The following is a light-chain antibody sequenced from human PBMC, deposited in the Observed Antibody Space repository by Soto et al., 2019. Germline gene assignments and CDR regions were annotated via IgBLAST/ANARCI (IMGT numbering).Light chain of an antibody. CDR2: KAS. CDR3: QHYNHWLWT. Sequence: DIQMTQSTSTLSGSVGDRVTITCRASQTISSWLAWYQQKPGKAPKLLIYKASTLKSGVPSRFSGSGSGTEFTLTISSLQSEDVAVYYCQHYNHWLWTFGQGAKVDIK. CDR1: QTISSW. J-gene: IGKJ1*01. V-gene: IGKV1-5*03.